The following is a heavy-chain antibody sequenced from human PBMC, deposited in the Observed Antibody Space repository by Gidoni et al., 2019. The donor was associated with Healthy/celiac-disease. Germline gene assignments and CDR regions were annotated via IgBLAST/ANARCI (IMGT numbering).Heavy chain of an antibody. CDR2: IKQDGSEK. D-gene: IGHD3-9*01. Sequence: EVQLVESGGGLVQPGGSLRLSCAASGFTFSSYWMSWVRQAPGKGLEWVANIKQDGSEKYYVDSVKGRFTISRDNAKNSLYLQMNSLRAEDTAVYYCARDRILRYFDWESTVYWYFDLWGRGTLVTVSS. CDR3: ARDRILRYFDWESTVYWYFDL. J-gene: IGHJ2*01. V-gene: IGHV3-7*03. CDR1: GFTFSSYW.